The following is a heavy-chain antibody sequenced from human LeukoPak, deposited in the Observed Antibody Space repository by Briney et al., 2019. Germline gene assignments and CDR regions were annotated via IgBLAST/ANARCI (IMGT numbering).Heavy chain of an antibody. D-gene: IGHD3-10*01. V-gene: IGHV1-8*01. J-gene: IGHJ5*02. CDR1: GYTFTSYD. CDR2: MNPNSGNT. CDR3: ARATSSMVRTRFDP. Sequence: ASVKVSCKASGYTFTSYDINWVRQATGQGLEWMGWMNPNSGNTGYAQKFQGRVTMTRNTSISTAYMELSSLRSEDTAVYYCARATSSMVRTRFDPWGQGTLVTVSS.